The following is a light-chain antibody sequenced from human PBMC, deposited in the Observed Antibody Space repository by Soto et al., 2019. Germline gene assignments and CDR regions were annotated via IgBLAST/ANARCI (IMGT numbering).Light chain of an antibody. CDR2: EVS. V-gene: IGLV2-14*01. CDR1: SSDVGGYIY. J-gene: IGLJ1*01. CDR3: SSYSRSSFYV. Sequence: QSALTQPASVSGSPGQSFTISYTGTSSDVGGYIYVSWYQQHPGKAPKLMIYEVSNRPSGVSNRFSGSKSGNTASLTISGLQDEDEADYYCSSYSRSSFYVFGTGTKVTVL.